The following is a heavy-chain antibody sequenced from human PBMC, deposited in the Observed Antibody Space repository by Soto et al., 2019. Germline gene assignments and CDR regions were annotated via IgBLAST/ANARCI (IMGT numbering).Heavy chain of an antibody. CDR2: INADNGNT. CDR3: ARAGYDFWSSYPNWFDP. V-gene: IGHV1-3*01. CDR1: GYTFTSYA. Sequence: GASVKVSCKASGYTFTSYAIHWVRQAPGQRLEWMGWINADNGNTKYSQSFQGRVTITRDTSASTAYMELSSLRSEDTAVYYCARAGYDFWSSYPNWFDPWGQATLVTVSS. J-gene: IGHJ5*02. D-gene: IGHD3-3*01.